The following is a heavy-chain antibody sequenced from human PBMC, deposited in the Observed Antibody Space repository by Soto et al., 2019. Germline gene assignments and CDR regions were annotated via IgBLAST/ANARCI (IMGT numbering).Heavy chain of an antibody. V-gene: IGHV1-69*06. Sequence: SVKVSCKTSGGTFSSYAISWVRQAPGQGLEWMGGIVPLFRTTNYAQKFQGRVTITADTSTYTVHMELSGLRSGDTAVYYCARGGYSSTWSNLLDRSGLDVWGQGTTVTVSS. CDR1: GGTFSSYA. D-gene: IGHD6-13*01. J-gene: IGHJ6*02. CDR2: IVPLFRTT. CDR3: ARGGYSSTWSNLLDRSGLDV.